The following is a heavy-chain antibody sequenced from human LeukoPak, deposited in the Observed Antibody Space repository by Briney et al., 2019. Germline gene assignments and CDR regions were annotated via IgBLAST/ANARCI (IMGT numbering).Heavy chain of an antibody. D-gene: IGHD2-8*01. V-gene: IGHV3-30*04. Sequence: GRSLRLSCAASGFTFSSYAMHWVRQAPGKGLEWVAVISYDGSNKYYADSVKGRFTISRDNSKNTLYLQMNSLRAEDTAVYYCAKRKGDIVLMVYAHMDVWGKGTTVTVSS. CDR2: ISYDGSNK. CDR1: GFTFSSYA. J-gene: IGHJ6*03. CDR3: AKRKGDIVLMVYAHMDV.